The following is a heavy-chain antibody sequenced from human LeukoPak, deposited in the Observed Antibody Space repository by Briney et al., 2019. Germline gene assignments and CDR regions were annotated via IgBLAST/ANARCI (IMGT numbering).Heavy chain of an antibody. CDR1: GFTVSSNY. CDR2: IYSGGST. CDR3: ARDTPYSGGWKNDVFDI. D-gene: IGHD6-19*01. V-gene: IGHV3-53*01. Sequence: GGSLRLSCAASGFTVSSNYMSWVRQAPGKGLEWVSVIYSGGSTYYADSVKGRFTISRDNSKNTLYLQMNSVRAEDTAVYYCARDTPYSGGWKNDVFDIWGKGTMVTVSS. J-gene: IGHJ3*02.